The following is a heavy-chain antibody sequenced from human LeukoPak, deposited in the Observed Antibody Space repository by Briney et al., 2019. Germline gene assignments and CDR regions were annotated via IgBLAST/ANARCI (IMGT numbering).Heavy chain of an antibody. CDR1: GFTFSSYA. CDR3: VKDYNWNIFHY. Sequence: GGSLRLSCSAPGFTFSSYAMHWVRQAPEKGLEYVSAISSNGGSTYYADSVKGRFTISRDNSKNTLYLQMSSLRAEDTAVYYCVKDYNWNIFHYWGQGTLVTVSS. CDR2: ISSNGGST. J-gene: IGHJ4*02. D-gene: IGHD1/OR15-1a*01. V-gene: IGHV3-64D*09.